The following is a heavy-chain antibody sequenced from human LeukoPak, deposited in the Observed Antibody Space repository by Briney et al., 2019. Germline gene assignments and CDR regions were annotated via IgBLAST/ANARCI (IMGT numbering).Heavy chain of an antibody. J-gene: IGHJ4*02. CDR3: ARDRYSSSWYPTSFDY. CDR2: ISSSSSYT. CDR1: GFTFSDYY. D-gene: IGHD6-13*01. Sequence: GGSLRLSCAASGFTFSDYYMSWIRQAPGKGLEWVSYISSSSSYTNYADSVKGRFTISRDNAKNSLYLQMNSLRAEDTVVYYCARDRYSSSWYPTSFDYWGQGTLVTVSS. V-gene: IGHV3-11*06.